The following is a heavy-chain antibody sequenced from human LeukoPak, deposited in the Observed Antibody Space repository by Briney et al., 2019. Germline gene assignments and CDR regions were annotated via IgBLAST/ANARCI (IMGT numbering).Heavy chain of an antibody. CDR1: GGSVSGGSYY. D-gene: IGHD6-19*01. Sequence: PSETLSLTCTVSGGSVSGGSYYWTWIRQPPGKGLEWIGYISYSGTTNYNPSLESRVTISLDTSKDQFSLTLTSLTAAGTAVYYCARDTVRVAGSYYYYYGMDVWGKGTTVTVSS. CDR3: ARDTVRVAGSYYYYYGMDV. V-gene: IGHV4-61*01. CDR2: ISYSGTT. J-gene: IGHJ6*04.